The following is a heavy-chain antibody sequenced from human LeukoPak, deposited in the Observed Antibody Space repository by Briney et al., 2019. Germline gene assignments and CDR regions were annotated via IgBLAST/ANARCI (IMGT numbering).Heavy chain of an antibody. Sequence: PSEALSLTCTVSGGSISSYYWSWIRQPAGKGLEWIGRIYTSGSTNYNPSLKSRVTMSVDTSKNQFSLNLTSATAADTAVYYCARRSGVLDSRDYRYHFDFWGQGTLVTVSS. CDR3: ARRSGVLDSRDYRYHFDF. CDR1: GGSISSYY. D-gene: IGHD3-22*01. CDR2: IYTSGST. V-gene: IGHV4-4*07. J-gene: IGHJ4*02.